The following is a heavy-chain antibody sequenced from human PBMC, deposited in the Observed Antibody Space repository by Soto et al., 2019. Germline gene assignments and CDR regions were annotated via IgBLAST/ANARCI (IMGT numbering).Heavy chain of an antibody. J-gene: IGHJ5*02. CDR3: AHAYYDFWSGYFEGNWFDP. CDR1: GFSLSTSGVG. D-gene: IGHD3-3*01. V-gene: IGHV2-5*01. CDR2: IYWNDDK. Sequence: SGPTLVNPTQTLTLTCTFSGFSLSTSGVGVGWIRQPPGKALEWLALIYWNDDKRYSPSLKSRLTITKDTSKNQVVLTMTNMDPVDTATYYCAHAYYDFWSGYFEGNWFDPWGQGTLVTVSS.